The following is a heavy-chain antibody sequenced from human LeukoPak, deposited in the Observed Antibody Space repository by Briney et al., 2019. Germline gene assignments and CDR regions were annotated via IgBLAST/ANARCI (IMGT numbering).Heavy chain of an antibody. CDR3: ARDLSGSYDY. V-gene: IGHV1-2*02. Sequence: ASVKVSCKASGYTFTGHYIHWVRQAPGQGLEWLGLINTHSGGTNYAQRFQGRVTMARDTSISTAYMELSRLRPDDAAVYFCARDLSGSYDYWGQGTLVTVSS. CDR2: INTHSGGT. D-gene: IGHD1-26*01. CDR1: GYTFTGHY. J-gene: IGHJ4*02.